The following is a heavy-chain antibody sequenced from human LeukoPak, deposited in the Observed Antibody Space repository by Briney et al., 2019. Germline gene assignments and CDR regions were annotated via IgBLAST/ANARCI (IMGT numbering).Heavy chain of an antibody. V-gene: IGHV3-33*01. D-gene: IGHD2-2*02. CDR1: GFTFSSYG. J-gene: IGHJ3*02. CDR3: ARDPRCSSISCYISYAFDI. CDR2: IWYDGSNK. Sequence: GGSLRLSCAASGFTFSSYGMHWVRQAPGKGLEWVAVIWYDGSNKYYADSVKGRFTISRDNSKNTLYLQMNSLRAEDTAVYYCARDPRCSSISCYISYAFDIWGQGTMVTVSS.